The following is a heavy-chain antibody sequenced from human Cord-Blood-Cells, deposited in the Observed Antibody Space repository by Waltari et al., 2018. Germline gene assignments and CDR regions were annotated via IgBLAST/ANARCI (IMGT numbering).Heavy chain of an antibody. Sequence: EVQLLESGGGLVQPGGSLRLSCAASGFTFSSSAMSWVRQAPGKGLEWVSGISGSGGSTYYADSVKGRFTISRDNSKNTLYLQMNSLRAEDTAVYYCAKVWGSGSYYNPFDYWGQGTLVTVSS. D-gene: IGHD3-10*01. CDR1: GFTFSSSA. CDR2: ISGSGGST. J-gene: IGHJ4*02. CDR3: AKVWGSGSYYNPFDY. V-gene: IGHV3-23*01.